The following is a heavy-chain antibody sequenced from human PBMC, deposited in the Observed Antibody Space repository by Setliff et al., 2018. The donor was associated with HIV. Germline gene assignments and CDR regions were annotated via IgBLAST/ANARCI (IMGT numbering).Heavy chain of an antibody. J-gene: IGHJ4*02. D-gene: IGHD3-22*01. CDR3: AKDLGDYDSSGYFDY. V-gene: IGHV3-23*01. CDR2: ISGSGGST. Sequence: SLRLSCAASGFTFSSYALRWVRQAPGKGLEWVSAISGSGGSTYYADSVKGRFTISRDNSKNTLYLQMNSLRAEDTAVYYCAKDLGDYDSSGYFDYWGQGTLVTVSS. CDR1: GFTFSSYA.